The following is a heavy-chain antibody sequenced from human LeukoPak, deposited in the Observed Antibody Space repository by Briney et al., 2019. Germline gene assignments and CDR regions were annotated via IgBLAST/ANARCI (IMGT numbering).Heavy chain of an antibody. CDR3: ARGARGYSGGFDSLLYFDC. Sequence: SVKVSCKASGGTLSRYGISWVRQAPGQGLEWMGRIIPIFGIVNHAQKFQDRVTVTTDESTTTVYMELSSLRSEDTAVYYCARGARGYSGGFDSLLYFDCWGQGTLVTVSS. J-gene: IGHJ4*02. D-gene: IGHD5-12*01. CDR2: IIPIFGIV. V-gene: IGHV1-69*05. CDR1: GGTLSRYG.